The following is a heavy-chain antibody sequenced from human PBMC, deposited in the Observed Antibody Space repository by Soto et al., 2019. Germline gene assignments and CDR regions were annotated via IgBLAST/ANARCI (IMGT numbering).Heavy chain of an antibody. J-gene: IGHJ4*02. D-gene: IGHD6-13*01. CDR2: INPASGSK. CDR3: ARDLAAGDH. Sequence: QVQLVQSGAEVKKLGASVNLPCRTSGYTFTHTYINWVRKAPGQGLEWLEIINPASGSKNYAQDFQGRVTLTMDTSTTTVYMELSGLRAEDTAIFYCARDLAAGDHWGQGTLVTVSS. V-gene: IGHV1-46*01. CDR1: GYTFTHTY.